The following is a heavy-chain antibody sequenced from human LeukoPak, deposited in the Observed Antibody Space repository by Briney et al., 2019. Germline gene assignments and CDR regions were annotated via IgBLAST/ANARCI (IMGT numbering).Heavy chain of an antibody. D-gene: IGHD3-22*01. J-gene: IGHJ4*02. Sequence: PGGSLRLSCAASGFTFSSYAMHWVRQAPGKGLEWVAVISYDGSNKYYADSVKGRFTISRDNSKNTLYLQMNSLRAEDTAVYYCAARGYYYDTLDYWGQGTLVTVSS. V-gene: IGHV3-30-3*01. CDR3: AARGYYYDTLDY. CDR2: ISYDGSNK. CDR1: GFTFSSYA.